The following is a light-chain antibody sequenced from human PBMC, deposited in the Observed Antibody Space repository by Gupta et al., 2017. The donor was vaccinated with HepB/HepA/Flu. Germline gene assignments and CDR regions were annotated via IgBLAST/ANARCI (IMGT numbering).Light chain of an antibody. Sequence: DIVLTQSPGTLSLSPGERATLSCRASQSVSNSYSAWYQQKPGQAPRLLIYGASSRATGIPDRFTGRGSGTDFTLTISILEPEDFAVYYCQQYGNSLLIFGGGTKVEI. J-gene: IGKJ4*01. CDR3: QQYGNSLLI. CDR1: QSVSNSY. CDR2: GAS. V-gene: IGKV3-20*01.